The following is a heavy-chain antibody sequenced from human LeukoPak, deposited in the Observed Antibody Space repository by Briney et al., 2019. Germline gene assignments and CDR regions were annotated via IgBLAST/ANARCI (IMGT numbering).Heavy chain of an antibody. CDR2: IYGTGTT. Sequence: PSETLSLTCTVSGDSISTYYCTWIRQPPGKGLDLIGYIYGTGTTIYNPSLKSRVTISMDTSKNQFSLRLNSVTAADTAVYYCATAATSGGYLTYWGQGLLVTVSS. V-gene: IGHV4-59*01. CDR3: ATAATSGGYLTY. J-gene: IGHJ4*02. CDR1: GDSISTYY. D-gene: IGHD3-10*01.